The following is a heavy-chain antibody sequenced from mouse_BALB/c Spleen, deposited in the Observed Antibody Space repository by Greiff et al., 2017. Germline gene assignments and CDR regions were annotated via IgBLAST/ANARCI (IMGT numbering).Heavy chain of an antibody. CDR2: ISYSGST. Sequence: EVQLVESGPGLVKPSQSLSLTCTVTGYSITSDYAWNWIRQFPGNKLEWMGYISYSGSTSYNPSLKSRISITRDTSKNQFFLQLNSVTTEDTATYYCARGLRQAMDYWGQGTSVTVSS. CDR1: GYSITSDYA. J-gene: IGHJ4*01. V-gene: IGHV3-2*02. CDR3: ARGLRQAMDY. D-gene: IGHD1-1*01.